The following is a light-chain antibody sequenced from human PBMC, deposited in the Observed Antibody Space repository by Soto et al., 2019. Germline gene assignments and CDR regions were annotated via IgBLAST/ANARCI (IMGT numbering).Light chain of an antibody. Sequence: EIVLTQSPGTLSLSPGERATLSCRASEFVTSTYLAWYQQKPGPAPWLLIYGASTRASDIPARFSGSGSGREFTLINSSMQSEDFAVYYCQQYNNWPPWTFGQGTKVDIK. V-gene: IGKV3D-15*01. CDR2: GAS. J-gene: IGKJ1*01. CDR3: QQYNNWPPWT. CDR1: EFVTSTY.